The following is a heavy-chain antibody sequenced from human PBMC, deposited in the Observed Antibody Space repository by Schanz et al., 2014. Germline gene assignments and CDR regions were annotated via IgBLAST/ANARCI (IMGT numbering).Heavy chain of an antibody. V-gene: IGHV3-23*01. J-gene: IGHJ4*02. CDR2: ISDSGDTA. CDR1: GFTFTNYA. CDR3: AKSLESCPGGRCSRGYFDY. Sequence: DVQLLESGGGLVQPGGSLRLSCAASGFTFTNYAMSWDRQAPGKGLEWVSLISDSGDTAYYADSVKGRFTISRDNFKGALYLQMSSLRAEDTAVYYCAKSLESCPGGRCSRGYFDYWGQGTLVTVSS. D-gene: IGHD2-8*02.